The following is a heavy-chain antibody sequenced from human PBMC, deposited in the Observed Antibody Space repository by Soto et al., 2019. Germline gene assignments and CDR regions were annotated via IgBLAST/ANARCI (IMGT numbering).Heavy chain of an antibody. J-gene: IGHJ6*02. CDR1: GDTFTSYA. CDR2: INAGNGNT. CDR3: ARDPSYYGMDV. Sequence: QVQLVQSGAEEKKPGASVKVSCKASGDTFTSYAMHWVRQTPAQRLEWMAWINAGNGNTKYSQKFQVRVTITRDTPASTGYMELSSLRSEDTAVYYCARDPSYYGMDVWGQGTTVPVSS. V-gene: IGHV1-3*05.